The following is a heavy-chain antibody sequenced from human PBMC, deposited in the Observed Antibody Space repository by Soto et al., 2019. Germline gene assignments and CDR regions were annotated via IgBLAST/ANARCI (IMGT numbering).Heavy chain of an antibody. CDR3: SRQSEYYYASGRAAPLYGMDV. CDR2: IYYSGST. V-gene: IGHV4-59*08. J-gene: IGHJ6*02. Sequence: SETLSLTCTVSGGSISSYYWSWIRQPPGKGLEWIGYIYYSGSTNYNTTLKSRLTISVDTSKNQFSLKLSSVTAADTAVYFCSRQSEYYYASGRAAPLYGMDVWGQGTTVTVSS. D-gene: IGHD3-10*01. CDR1: GGSISSYY.